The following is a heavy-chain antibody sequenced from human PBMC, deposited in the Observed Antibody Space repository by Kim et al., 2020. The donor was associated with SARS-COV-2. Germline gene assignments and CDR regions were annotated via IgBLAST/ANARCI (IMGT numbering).Heavy chain of an antibody. CDR2: IKEDGSKK. V-gene: IGHV3-7*01. D-gene: IGHD5-12*01. J-gene: IGHJ4*02. Sequence: GGSLRLSCAASGFTFHNYWMSWVRQAPGKGLEWVANIKEDGSKKYYVDSVKGRFTISRDNAKDSLYLQMNSLRAEDTAMYYCGRERPGSAVAMSFWGQGTLVTVSS. CDR1: GFTFHNYW. CDR3: GRERPGSAVAMSF.